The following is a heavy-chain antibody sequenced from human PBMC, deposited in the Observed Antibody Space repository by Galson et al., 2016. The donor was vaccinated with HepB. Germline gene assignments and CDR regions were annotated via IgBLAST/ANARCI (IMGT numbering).Heavy chain of an antibody. Sequence: SETLSLTCTVSGASIRNYFWSWIRQPAGKGLEWVGRIYASGTTYYNPSLKSRATLSVDVSKNQFSLRLSSVTVADTAVYYCARDHSLITGTTGLHNWGQGALVTVSS. CDR2: IYASGTT. D-gene: IGHD1-20*01. J-gene: IGHJ4*02. CDR1: GASIRNYF. V-gene: IGHV4-4*07. CDR3: ARDHSLITGTTGLHN.